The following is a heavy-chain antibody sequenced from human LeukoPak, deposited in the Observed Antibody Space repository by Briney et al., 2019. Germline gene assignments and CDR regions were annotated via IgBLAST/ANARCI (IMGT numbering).Heavy chain of an antibody. J-gene: IGHJ6*03. Sequence: ASVKVSCKASGGTFSSYAISWVRQAPGQGLEWMGIINPSGGSTSYAQKFQGRVTMTRDMSTSTVYMELSSLRSEDTAVYYCARERSYYYYYYMDVWGKGTTVTVSS. CDR2: INPSGGST. CDR1: GGTFSSYA. CDR3: ARERSYYYYYYMDV. V-gene: IGHV1-46*01.